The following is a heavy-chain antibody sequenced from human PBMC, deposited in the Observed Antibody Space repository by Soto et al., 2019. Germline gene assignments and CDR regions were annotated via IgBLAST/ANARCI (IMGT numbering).Heavy chain of an antibody. Sequence: PGGSLRLSRAASGFIFKTYGMHWVRQAPGKGLEWVAFIWYDGSNKYYADSVKGRFTISRDNSKNTLYLQMNSLRAEDTAVYYCASDLSTRALDYWGQGTLVTVSS. D-gene: IGHD2-2*01. CDR2: IWYDGSNK. CDR1: GFIFKTYG. V-gene: IGHV3-33*01. J-gene: IGHJ4*02. CDR3: ASDLSTRALDY.